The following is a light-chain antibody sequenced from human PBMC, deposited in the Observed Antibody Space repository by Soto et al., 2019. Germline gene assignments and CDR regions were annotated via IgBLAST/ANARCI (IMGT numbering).Light chain of an antibody. CDR2: DAT. Sequence: EIVLTQSPGALSLSPGERATLSCWASESVGDYLAWYQQKHGQAPRLLIYDATKRTSGTPDGFSGTGSETAFTLAIRRLEPGDFAVYYCQQYVTSPAITFGQGTRLEIK. CDR3: QQYVTSPAIT. J-gene: IGKJ5*01. CDR1: ESVGDY. V-gene: IGKV3-20*01.